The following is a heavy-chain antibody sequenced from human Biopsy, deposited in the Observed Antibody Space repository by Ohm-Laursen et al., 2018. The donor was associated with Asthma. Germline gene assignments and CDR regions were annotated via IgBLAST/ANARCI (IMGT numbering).Heavy chain of an antibody. CDR3: ARGPELDV. V-gene: IGHV4-34*01. CDR2: TNERGVT. Sequence: TLTLTCYVYPGSFSCFFWTWIRQSPGKGLEWIGETNERGVTNNNPSLKSRVIISIDTYWNRVSLKLTSVTAADTAVYYCARGPELDVWGQGTTVTVSS. CDR1: PGSFSCFF. J-gene: IGHJ6*02.